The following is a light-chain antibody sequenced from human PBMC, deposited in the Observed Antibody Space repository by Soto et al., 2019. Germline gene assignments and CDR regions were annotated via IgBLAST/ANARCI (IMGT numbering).Light chain of an antibody. CDR2: AAS. Sequence: AIRMTQSPSSLSASTGERVTITCRASQGISSYLAWYQQKPGKAPKLLIYAASTLQSGVPSRFSGSGSGTDFTLTISCLQSEDFATYYCQQYYSYPLTFGGGTKVDI. CDR3: QQYYSYPLT. V-gene: IGKV1-8*01. CDR1: QGISSY. J-gene: IGKJ4*01.